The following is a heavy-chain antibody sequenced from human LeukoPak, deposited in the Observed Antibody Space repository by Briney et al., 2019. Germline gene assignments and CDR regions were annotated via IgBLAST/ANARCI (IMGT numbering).Heavy chain of an antibody. CDR1: GGSFSGYY. J-gene: IGHJ4*02. V-gene: IGHV4-34*01. D-gene: IGHD2-2*01. CDR3: ARGRGYCSSTSCHFHFDY. Sequence: YPSETLSLTCAVYGGSFSGYYWSWIRQPPGKGLEWIGEINHSGSTNYNPSLKSRVTISVDTSKNQFSLKLSSVTAADTAVYYCARGRGYCSSTSCHFHFDYWGQGTLVTVSS. CDR2: INHSGST.